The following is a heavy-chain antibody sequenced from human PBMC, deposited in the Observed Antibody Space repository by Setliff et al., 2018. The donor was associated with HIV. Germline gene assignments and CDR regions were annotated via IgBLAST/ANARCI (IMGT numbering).Heavy chain of an antibody. V-gene: IGHV4-59*01. Sequence: SETLSLTCTVSGGSISSYYWSWIRQPPGKGLEWIGYIYYSGSTNYTPSLKSRVTISVDTSKNQFSLKLSSVTAADTAVYYCARGIAVAGGNAFDIWGQGTMVNVSS. CDR2: IYYSGST. CDR3: ARGIAVAGGNAFDI. D-gene: IGHD6-19*01. J-gene: IGHJ3*02. CDR1: GGSISSYY.